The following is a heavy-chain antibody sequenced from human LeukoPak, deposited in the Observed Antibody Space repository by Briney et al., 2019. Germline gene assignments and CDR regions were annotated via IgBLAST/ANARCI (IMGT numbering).Heavy chain of an antibody. CDR1: DYPISSGYGYY. V-gene: IGHV4-38-2*02. CDR3: ATLVSTRYYFDY. CDR2: IYHSGIT. D-gene: IGHD5/OR15-5a*01. J-gene: IGHJ4*02. Sequence: SETLSLTCTVSDYPISSGYGYYWGWIRQPPGKGLEWIGNIYHSGITYYNHFNSSLKSRVTISIDTSKNQFSLRLTSVTAADTAVCFCATLVSTRYYFDYWGQGTLVTVSS.